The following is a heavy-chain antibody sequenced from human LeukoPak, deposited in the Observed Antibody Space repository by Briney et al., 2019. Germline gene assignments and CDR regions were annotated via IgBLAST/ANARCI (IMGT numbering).Heavy chain of an antibody. V-gene: IGHV1-69*04. Sequence: SVKVSCKASGGTFSSYAISWVRQAPGQGLEWMGRIIPILGIANYAQKFQGRVTITADKSTSTAYMGLSSLRSEDTAVYYCARYRGTATILELYFDYWGQGTLVTVSS. J-gene: IGHJ4*02. CDR1: GGTFSSYA. CDR2: IIPILGIA. D-gene: IGHD5-24*01. CDR3: ARYRGTATILELYFDY.